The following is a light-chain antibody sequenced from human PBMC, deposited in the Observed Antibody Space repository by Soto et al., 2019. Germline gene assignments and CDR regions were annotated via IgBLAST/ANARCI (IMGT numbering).Light chain of an antibody. CDR2: DAS. CDR1: QSLRSS. J-gene: IGKJ1*01. Sequence: ETMMTQSPDTLSVSLGERATLSCRASQSLRSSLAWYQQKPGQAPRLLIYDASNRATGIPARFSGSGSGTDFTLTISSLEPEDFAVYYCQQRSNWPPRWTFGQGTKVDIK. V-gene: IGKV3-11*01. CDR3: QQRSNWPPRWT.